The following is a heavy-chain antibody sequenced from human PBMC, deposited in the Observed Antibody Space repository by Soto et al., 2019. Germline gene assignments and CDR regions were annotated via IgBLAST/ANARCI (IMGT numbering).Heavy chain of an antibody. D-gene: IGHD3-10*01. CDR1: GFSLSTSGIG. CDR2: LDWDDDK. Sequence: SGPTLVNPTQTLTLTCTFSGFSLSTSGIGVSRNRQPPGKDLKWLARLDWDDDKYYSTSLKTRVTISKDTSKDQVVLTMANMDPVDTATYYCARISGGLDAFDIWGQGTMVTVSS. V-gene: IGHV2-70*11. J-gene: IGHJ3*02. CDR3: ARISGGLDAFDI.